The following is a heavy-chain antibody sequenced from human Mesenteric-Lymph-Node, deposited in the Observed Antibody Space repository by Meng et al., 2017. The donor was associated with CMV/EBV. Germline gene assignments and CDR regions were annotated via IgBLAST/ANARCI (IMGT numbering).Heavy chain of an antibody. D-gene: IGHD4-17*01. CDR3: ARDRLRSGAYYYGLDV. CDR2: IIPAFGTA. V-gene: IGHV1-69*05. Sequence: SVKVSCKASGTAFSTYSITWVRQAPGQGLEWMGGIIPAFGTANYAQRFQGRFTITTDESTSTTYMELSSLRSEDTAVYYCARDRLRSGAYYYGLDVWGQGTTVTVSS. J-gene: IGHJ6*02. CDR1: GTAFSTYS.